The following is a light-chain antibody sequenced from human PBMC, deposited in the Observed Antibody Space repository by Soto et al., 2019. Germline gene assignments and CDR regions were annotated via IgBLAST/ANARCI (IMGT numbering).Light chain of an antibody. V-gene: IGKV1-12*01. J-gene: IGKJ4*01. CDR1: QCIYKW. CDR3: QQAYSFPLS. CDR2: AAS. Sequence: DIQMTQSPSSVSASIGDRVTISSRASQCIYKWLVWYQQKPGKAPKLLIYAASSLQSGVPSSLSGRGYGTDYTLTISSLQPEDLPTYYCQQAYSFPLSFAGGTNVEI.